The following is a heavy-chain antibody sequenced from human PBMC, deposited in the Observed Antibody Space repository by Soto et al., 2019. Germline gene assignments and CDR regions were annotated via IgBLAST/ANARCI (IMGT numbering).Heavy chain of an antibody. D-gene: IGHD1-26*01. J-gene: IGHJ4*02. CDR2: IHHSGST. CDR3: ARDTGTYPYCFDY. Sequence: PSETLSLTCTVSGGSISSGENFWNWIRQSPGKGLEWIGYIHHSGSTYYNPSLKSRLTISVDTSKNQISLKLNSVTAADTAVYYGARDTGTYPYCFDYWGQGTLGTVSS. V-gene: IGHV4-30-4*01. CDR1: GGSISSGENF.